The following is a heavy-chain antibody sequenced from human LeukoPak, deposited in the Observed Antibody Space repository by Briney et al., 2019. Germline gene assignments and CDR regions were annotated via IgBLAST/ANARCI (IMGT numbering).Heavy chain of an antibody. J-gene: IGHJ5*02. CDR2: IKQDGSEK. V-gene: IGHV3-7*03. D-gene: IGHD5-18*01. Sequence: PGGSVRLFCAASGLTLSSYWLSWVRQAPGKGLEWLANIKQDGSEKHYVDSVKGRLTISRDNAKNLLYLQMNTLRVEDTAMYYCASLDTAKQPLANHWGQGTLVTVSS. CDR3: ASLDTAKQPLANH. CDR1: GLTLSSYW.